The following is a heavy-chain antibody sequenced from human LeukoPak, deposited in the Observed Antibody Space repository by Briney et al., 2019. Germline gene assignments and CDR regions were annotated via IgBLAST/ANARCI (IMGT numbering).Heavy chain of an antibody. J-gene: IGHJ4*02. CDR3: AKSPGVRGAIIYYFDY. CDR1: GFTFSSYG. D-gene: IGHD3-10*01. Sequence: PGGSLRLSCAASGFTFSSYGMHWVRQAPGKGLEWVAVIWYDGSNKYYADSVKGRFTISRDNSKNTLYLQMNSLRAEDTAVYYCAKSPGVRGAIIYYFDYWGQGTLVTVSS. V-gene: IGHV3-33*06. CDR2: IWYDGSNK.